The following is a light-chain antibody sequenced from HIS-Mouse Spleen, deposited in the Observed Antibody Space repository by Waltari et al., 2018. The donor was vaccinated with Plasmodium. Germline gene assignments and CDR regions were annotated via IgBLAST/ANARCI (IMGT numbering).Light chain of an antibody. CDR3: QAWDSSTVV. CDR2: QDS. CDR1: NLGDNT. J-gene: IGLJ2*01. V-gene: IGLV3-1*01. Sequence: SYELTQPPSVSVSPGQPASITCSGANLGDNTACWYQQKPGQSPVLVIYQDSKRPSGIPERFSGSNSGNTATLTISGTQAMDEADYYCQAWDSSTVVFGGGTKLTVL.